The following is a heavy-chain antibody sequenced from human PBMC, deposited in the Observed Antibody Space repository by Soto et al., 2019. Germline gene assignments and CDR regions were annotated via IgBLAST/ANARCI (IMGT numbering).Heavy chain of an antibody. Sequence: GGSLRLSCAASGFTVSSNYMSWVRQAPGKGLEWVSVIYSGGSTYYADSVKGRFTISRDNSKNTLYLQMNSLRAEDTAVYYCARDLRYCSSTSCYGFLQRYYGMDVWGQGNTVTGS. CDR1: GFTVSSNY. CDR2: IYSGGST. D-gene: IGHD2-2*01. CDR3: ARDLRYCSSTSCYGFLQRYYGMDV. J-gene: IGHJ6*02. V-gene: IGHV3-66*01.